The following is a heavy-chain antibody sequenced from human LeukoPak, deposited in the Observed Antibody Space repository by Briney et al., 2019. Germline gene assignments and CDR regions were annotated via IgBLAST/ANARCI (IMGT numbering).Heavy chain of an antibody. CDR1: GFTFSSYA. D-gene: IGHD3-10*01. Sequence: GGSPRLSCAASGFTFSSYAMSWVRQAPGKGLEWVSYISSSGTIYYADSVKGRFTISRDNAKNSLYLQMNSLRAEDTAVYYCARLWFGELLGAFDIWGQGTMVTVSS. CDR2: ISSSGTI. V-gene: IGHV3-48*04. J-gene: IGHJ3*02. CDR3: ARLWFGELLGAFDI.